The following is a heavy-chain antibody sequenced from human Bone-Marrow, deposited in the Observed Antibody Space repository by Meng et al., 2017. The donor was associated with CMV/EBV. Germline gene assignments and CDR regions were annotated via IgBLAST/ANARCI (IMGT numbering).Heavy chain of an antibody. CDR2: IYSGDST. J-gene: IGHJ4*02. CDR1: GFTVSSNY. V-gene: IGHV3-53*01. Sequence: GGSLRLSCAASGFTVSSNYMSWVRQAPGKGLEWVSVIYSGDSTYYADSVKGRFTISRDNSKNTLYLQMNSLRAEDTAVYYCARGGRQRGYSYGFEGYFDYWGQGTLVTVSS. CDR3: ARGGRQRGYSYGFEGYFDY. D-gene: IGHD5-18*01.